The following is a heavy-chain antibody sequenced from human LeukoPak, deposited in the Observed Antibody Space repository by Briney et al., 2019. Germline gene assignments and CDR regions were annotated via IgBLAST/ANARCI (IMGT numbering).Heavy chain of an antibody. CDR3: ARDPYSGSYGNEYYYYMDV. CDR1: GFTFSNYN. Sequence: GGSLRLSCAASGFTFSNYNMNWVRQAPGKAMEWVSSITRSGTYIFYADSVKGRFTISRDNSKNSLYLQMDSLGPEDTAVYYCARDPYSGSYGNEYYYYMDVWGKGTTVTISS. V-gene: IGHV3-21*01. CDR2: ITRSGTYI. J-gene: IGHJ6*03. D-gene: IGHD1-26*01.